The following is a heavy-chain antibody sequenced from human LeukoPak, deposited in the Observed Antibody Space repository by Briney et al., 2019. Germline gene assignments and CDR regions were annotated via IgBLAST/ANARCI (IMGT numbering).Heavy chain of an antibody. CDR1: DGSFNDYY. D-gene: IGHD2-8*01. CDR2: INHSGST. J-gene: IGHJ4*02. Sequence: SETLSLTCAVYDGSFNDYYWSWIRQPPGKGLEWIGEINHSGSTNYNPSLKSRVTISVDTSKNQFSLKLSSVTAADTAVYYCARGYCTNAVCSLGPTQAWGQGTLVTVSS. V-gene: IGHV4-34*01. CDR3: ARGYCTNAVCSLGPTQA.